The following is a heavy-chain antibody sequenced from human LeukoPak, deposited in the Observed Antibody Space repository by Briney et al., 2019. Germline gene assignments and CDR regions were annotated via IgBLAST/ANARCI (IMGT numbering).Heavy chain of an antibody. Sequence: GGSLRLSCSDSGFTFNSYAMHWVRLARGKGLGYVSAISSNGRRTFYADSVKGRFTISRDNSRSTLYLQMSSLRTEDTAVYHCVKDRDSGYDSLDYWGQGTLVTVSS. J-gene: IGHJ4*02. CDR1: GFTFNSYA. CDR2: ISSNGRRT. D-gene: IGHD5-12*01. V-gene: IGHV3-64D*06. CDR3: VKDRDSGYDSLDY.